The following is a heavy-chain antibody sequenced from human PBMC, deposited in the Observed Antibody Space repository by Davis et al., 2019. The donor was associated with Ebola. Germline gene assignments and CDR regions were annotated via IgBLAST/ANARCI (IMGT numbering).Heavy chain of an antibody. J-gene: IGHJ4*02. CDR2: ISGSGDRT. CDR1: GFTFSTYA. V-gene: IGHV3-23*01. CDR3: AKDMSITMIVVVITCFDY. D-gene: IGHD3-22*01. Sequence: GGSLRLSCAVSGFTFSTYAMSWVRQAPGKGLEWVSAISGSGDRTYYADSVKGRFTISRDNSKNTLYLQMNSLRAEDTAVYYCAKDMSITMIVVVITCFDYWGQGTLVTVSS.